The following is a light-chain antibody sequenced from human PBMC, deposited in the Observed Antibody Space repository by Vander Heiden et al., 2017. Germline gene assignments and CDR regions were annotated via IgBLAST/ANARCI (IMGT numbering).Light chain of an antibody. CDR2: QDT. J-gene: IGLJ2*01. Sequence: FELAQPTSVSVSPGQTASITCSGYELGDKYACWYQQKPGQSPVLVIYQDTKRPSGIPERISGSNSGNTATLTISGTEAMDEADYFCQAWDNNTVIFGGGTKLSVL. CDR1: ELGDKY. CDR3: QAWDNNTVI. V-gene: IGLV3-1*01.